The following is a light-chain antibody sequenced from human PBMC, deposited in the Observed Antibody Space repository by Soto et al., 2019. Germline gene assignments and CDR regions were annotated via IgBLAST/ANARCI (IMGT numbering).Light chain of an antibody. CDR2: GNS. CDR1: SSNIGAGYD. V-gene: IGLV1-40*01. Sequence: QSVLTQPPSVSGAPGQRVTISCTGSSSNIGAGYDVHWYQQLPGTAPKLLIYGNSNRPGGVPDRFSGSKSGTSASLAITGLQAEDEADYYCQSYDSSLSGSNVVFGGGTKVTVL. J-gene: IGLJ2*01. CDR3: QSYDSSLSGSNVV.